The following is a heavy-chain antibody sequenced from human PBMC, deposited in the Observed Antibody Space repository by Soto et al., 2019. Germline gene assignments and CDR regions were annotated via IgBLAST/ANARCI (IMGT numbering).Heavy chain of an antibody. Sequence: GESLKISCKGSGYSFTSYWISWVRQMPGKGLEWMGRIDPSDSYTNYSPSFQGHVTISADKSISTAYLQWSSLKASDTAMYYCARHSSSSGHYTPFAFWGQGTMVTVSS. D-gene: IGHD6-19*01. J-gene: IGHJ3*01. CDR3: ARHSSSSGHYTPFAF. CDR1: GYSFTSYW. CDR2: IDPSDSYT. V-gene: IGHV5-10-1*01.